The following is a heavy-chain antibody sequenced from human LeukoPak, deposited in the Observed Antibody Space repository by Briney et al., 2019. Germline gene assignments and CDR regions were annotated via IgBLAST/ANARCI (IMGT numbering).Heavy chain of an antibody. CDR1: GFTFSSYI. V-gene: IGHV3-21*01. Sequence: GGSLRLSCAASGFTFSSYIMNWVRQAPGKGLEWVSSISSSSSYIYYADSVKGRFTISRDNAKNSLYLQMNSLRAEDTAVYYCARDPVREEFDYWGQGTLVTVSS. CDR3: ARDPVREEFDY. J-gene: IGHJ4*02. CDR2: ISSSSSYI. D-gene: IGHD1-1*01.